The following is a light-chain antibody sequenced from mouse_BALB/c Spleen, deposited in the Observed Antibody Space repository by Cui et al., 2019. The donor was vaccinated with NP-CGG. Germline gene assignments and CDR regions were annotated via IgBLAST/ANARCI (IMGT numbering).Light chain of an antibody. J-gene: IGLJ1*01. CDR1: TGAVTTNNY. V-gene: IGLV1*01. CDR3: ALWYSNHWV. CDR2: GTN. Sequence: HAVLSHESAPTTSPGETVTLSCRSSTGAVTTNNYANWVQEKPDHLFTGLIGGTNNRAPGVPARFSGSLIGDKAALTITGAQTEDEAIYFCALWYSNHWVFGGGTKLTVL.